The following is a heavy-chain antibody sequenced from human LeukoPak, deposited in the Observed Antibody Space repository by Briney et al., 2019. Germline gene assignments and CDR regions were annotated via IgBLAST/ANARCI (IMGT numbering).Heavy chain of an antibody. Sequence: ASVKVSCKASGYAFTGYYMHWVRQAPGQGLEWMGRSNPNSGGTNYAQKFQGRVTMTRDTSISTAYMELSRLRSDDTAVYYCARDYNGDYVSLNYYYYYYMDVWGKGTTVTVSS. CDR1: GYAFTGYY. V-gene: IGHV1-2*06. CDR3: ARDYNGDYVSLNYYYYYYMDV. CDR2: SNPNSGGT. D-gene: IGHD4-17*01. J-gene: IGHJ6*03.